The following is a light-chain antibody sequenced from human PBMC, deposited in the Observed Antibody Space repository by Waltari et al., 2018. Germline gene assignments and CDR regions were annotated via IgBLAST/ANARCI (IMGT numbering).Light chain of an antibody. J-gene: IGKJ1*01. CDR3: QHYVRLPAT. CDR2: GAS. CDR1: QSVSRT. Sequence: DIVLTQSPGTLSLSPGERSTLSCRASQSVSRTLAWYQQKPGQAPKLLIYGASIMATGIPDRFTGSGSGTDFSLTISSLEPEDFAIYFCQHYVRLPATFGQGTKVEIK. V-gene: IGKV3-20*01.